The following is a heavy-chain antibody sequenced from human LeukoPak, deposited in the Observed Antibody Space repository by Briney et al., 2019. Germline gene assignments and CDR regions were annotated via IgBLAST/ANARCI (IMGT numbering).Heavy chain of an antibody. D-gene: IGHD3-10*01. Sequence: GESLQISCQASGYRFTSSWIGWARPMPGKGLEWMAIINPGDSDTRYSPSFQGQVTISADKPISTVYLQWGSLKASDTAMYYCARQPGAGWFDPWGQGTLVTVSS. CDR1: GYRFTSSW. CDR3: ARQPGAGWFDP. J-gene: IGHJ5*02. V-gene: IGHV5-51*01. CDR2: INPGDSDT.